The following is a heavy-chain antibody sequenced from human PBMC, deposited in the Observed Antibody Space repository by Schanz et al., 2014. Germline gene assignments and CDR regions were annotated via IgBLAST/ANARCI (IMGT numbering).Heavy chain of an antibody. CDR1: GFTFNNYG. V-gene: IGHV3-33*01. CDR2: ISYDGSSK. J-gene: IGHJ3*02. Sequence: QVQVVESGGGVVQPGRSLRLSCVASGFTFNNYGMHWVRQAPGKGLGWVAVISYDGSSKNHADSVQGRFTISRDNSKNALYLQMDSLRAEDTAVYYCARGIITMVRGGDVGAFDIWGQGTMVTVSS. CDR3: ARGIITMVRGGDVGAFDI. D-gene: IGHD3-10*01.